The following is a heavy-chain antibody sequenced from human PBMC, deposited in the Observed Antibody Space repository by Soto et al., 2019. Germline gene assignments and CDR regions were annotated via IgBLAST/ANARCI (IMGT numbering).Heavy chain of an antibody. V-gene: IGHV4-30-4*01. CDR3: ARGRYCLTGRCFPNWFDS. CDR2: IYKSATT. Sequence: SETLSLTCSVSGDSISNLDYFWAWIRQPPGQALEYIGYIYKSATTYYNPSFESRVAISVDTSKSQFSLNVTPVTAADTAVYFCARGRYCLTGRCFPNWFDSWGQGALVTVS. D-gene: IGHD7-27*01. J-gene: IGHJ5*01. CDR1: GDSISNLDYF.